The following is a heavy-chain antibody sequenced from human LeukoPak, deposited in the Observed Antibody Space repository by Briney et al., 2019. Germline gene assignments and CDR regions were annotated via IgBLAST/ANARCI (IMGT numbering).Heavy chain of an antibody. V-gene: IGHV1-18*01. D-gene: IGHD3-10*01. CDR2: ISAYNGNT. CDR3: ARDLSPGLWFGELSLGMTVPSYY. CDR1: GYTFTSYG. J-gene: IGHJ4*02. Sequence: ASVKVSCKASGYTFTSYGISWVRQAPGQGLEWMGWISAYNGNTSYAQKLQGRVTMTTDTSTSTAYMELRSLRSDDTAVYYCARDLSPGLWFGELSLGMTVPSYYWGQGTQVTVSS.